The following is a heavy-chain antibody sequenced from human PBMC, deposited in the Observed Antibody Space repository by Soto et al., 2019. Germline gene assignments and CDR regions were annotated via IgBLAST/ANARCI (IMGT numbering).Heavy chain of an antibody. D-gene: IGHD3-22*01. Sequence: SETLSLTCTVSGGPIRSYCWSWIRQPPGKGLEWIGYIYDSGNTDYNPSLKSRVTISVDTSKNQFSLKLSSVTTADTAVYYCGRGVGKYYYESSGHSNHAMDVWGQGTTVT. CDR1: GGPIRSYC. J-gene: IGHJ6*02. V-gene: IGHV4-59*01. CDR2: IYDSGNT. CDR3: GRGVGKYYYESSGHSNHAMDV.